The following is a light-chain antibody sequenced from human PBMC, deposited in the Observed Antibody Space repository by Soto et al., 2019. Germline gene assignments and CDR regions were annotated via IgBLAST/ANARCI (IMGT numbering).Light chain of an antibody. CDR1: QSVTSNY. CDR3: QQYGSSPAT. V-gene: IGKV3-20*01. Sequence: EIVLTQSPGTLSLSPRERATLSCRAGQSVTSNYLAWYQQKPGQAPGLLIYGASSRATGIPDRFSGSGSGTDFTLTISRLEPEDFAVYYCQQYGSSPATFGQGTKLEIK. CDR2: GAS. J-gene: IGKJ2*01.